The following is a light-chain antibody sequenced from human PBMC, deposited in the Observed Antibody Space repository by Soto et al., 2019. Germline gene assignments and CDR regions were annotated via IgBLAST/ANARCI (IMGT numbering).Light chain of an antibody. CDR2: DAS. Sequence: EFVLTQSPGTLSLSPGERATLSCRASQTVRNNYLAWYQQKPGQXHRXLIYDASSRATGIPDRFSGGGSGTDLTIIISRLEPEDGEVYYCQQFSCYPLTFGGGTKVDIK. V-gene: IGKV3-20*01. CDR1: QTVRNNY. J-gene: IGKJ4*01. CDR3: QQFSCYPLT.